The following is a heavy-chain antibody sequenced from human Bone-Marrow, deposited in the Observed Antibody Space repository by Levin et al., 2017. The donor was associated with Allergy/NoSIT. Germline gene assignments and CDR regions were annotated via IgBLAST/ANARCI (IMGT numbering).Heavy chain of an antibody. Sequence: GGSLRLSCAASGFTFSDYYMNWIRQAPGKGLEWVAYITGSGFNTYYADSVKGRFSISRDNANNSLYLQMNSLRVDDTAVYYCADSRDAWSPLDFRGQGTLVTVSS. V-gene: IGHV3-11*01. CDR3: ADSRDAWSPLDF. D-gene: IGHD2-2*01. CDR2: ITGSGFNT. J-gene: IGHJ4*02. CDR1: GFTFSDYY.